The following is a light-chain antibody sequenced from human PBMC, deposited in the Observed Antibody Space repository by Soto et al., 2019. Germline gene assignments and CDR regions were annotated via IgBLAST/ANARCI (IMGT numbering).Light chain of an antibody. CDR2: DAS. CDR3: QQYVTSPWT. V-gene: IGKV3-20*01. J-gene: IGKJ1*01. CDR1: QSVISSY. Sequence: EIVLTQSPGTLSLSPGERATLSCRASQSVISSYLAWYQRKPGQAPRLIIYDASRRPTGVPDRFSGSGSGTDFTLTISRLEPEDFAVYYCQQYVTSPWTFGQGTKVEFK.